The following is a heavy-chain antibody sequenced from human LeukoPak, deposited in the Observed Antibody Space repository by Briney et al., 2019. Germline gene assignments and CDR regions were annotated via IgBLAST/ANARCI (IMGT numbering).Heavy chain of an antibody. V-gene: IGHV3-21*04. Sequence: GSLRLSCAASGFTFSSYSMNWVRQAPGKGLEWVSSISSSSSYIYYADSVKGRFTISRDNSKNTLYLQMNSLRAEDTAVYYCASSIPRYYDSSGTDYWGQGTLVTVSS. CDR3: ASSIPRYYDSSGTDY. CDR1: GFTFSSYS. CDR2: ISSSSSYI. D-gene: IGHD3-22*01. J-gene: IGHJ4*02.